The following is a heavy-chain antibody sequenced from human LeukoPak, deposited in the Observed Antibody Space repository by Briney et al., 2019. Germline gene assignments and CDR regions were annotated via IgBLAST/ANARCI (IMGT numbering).Heavy chain of an antibody. J-gene: IGHJ4*02. CDR1: GYTLTELS. CDR2: FDPEDGET. V-gene: IGHV1-24*01. CDR3: ARERKAGPGMVRGVIDY. D-gene: IGHD3-10*01. Sequence: GASVKVSCKVSGYTLTELSMHWVRQAPGKGLEWMGGFDPEDGETIYAQKFQGRVTMTRDTSISTAYMELSRLRSDDTAVYYCARERKAGPGMVRGVIDYWGQGTLVTVSS.